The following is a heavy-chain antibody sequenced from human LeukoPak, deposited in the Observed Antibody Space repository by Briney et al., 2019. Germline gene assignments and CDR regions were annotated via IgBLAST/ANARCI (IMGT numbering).Heavy chain of an antibody. CDR3: AREYYSSFDY. V-gene: IGHV3-74*01. D-gene: IGHD2-21*01. CDR2: IDSVGNRI. CDR1: GFTFSNYW. Sequence: PGGSLRLSCAGSGFTFSNYWIHWVRQVPGKGLLWVSRIDSVGNRIVYADSVKGRFSVSRNNARNSLYLQMTSLRAEDTAVYYCAREYYSSFDYWGQGSLVIVSS. J-gene: IGHJ4*02.